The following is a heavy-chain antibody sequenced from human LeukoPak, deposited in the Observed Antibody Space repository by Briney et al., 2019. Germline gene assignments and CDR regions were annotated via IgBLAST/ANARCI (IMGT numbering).Heavy chain of an antibody. CDR3: AKDLTSPYTGSYYYFYGMDV. J-gene: IGHJ6*02. Sequence: GGSLRLSCAASGFTFSSYAMSWVRQAPGKGLEWVSSISASGGITHYADSVKGRFTISRDNSKNTLYLQMNSLRAEDTALYYCAKDLTSPYTGSYYYFYGMDVWGQGTTVTVSS. D-gene: IGHD1-26*01. V-gene: IGHV3-23*01. CDR1: GFTFSSYA. CDR2: ISASGGIT.